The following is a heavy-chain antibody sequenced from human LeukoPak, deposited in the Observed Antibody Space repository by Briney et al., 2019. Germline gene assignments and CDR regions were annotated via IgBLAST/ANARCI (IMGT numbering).Heavy chain of an antibody. V-gene: IGHV3-23*01. D-gene: IGHD6-19*01. J-gene: IGHJ4*02. CDR2: ISGSSGST. CDR3: AKDRGIVVTGTDFDY. Sequence: GRSLRLSCAASGFTFSTYAMSWVRQAPGKGLEWVAAISGSSGSTYYADSVKGRFTISRDNSKNTLYVQMNSLRAEDTAVYYCAKDRGIVVTGTDFDYWGQGTLVTVSS. CDR1: GFTFSTYA.